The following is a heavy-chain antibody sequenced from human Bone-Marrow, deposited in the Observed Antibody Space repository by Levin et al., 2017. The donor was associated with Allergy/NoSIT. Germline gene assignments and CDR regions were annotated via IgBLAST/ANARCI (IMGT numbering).Heavy chain of an antibody. CDR2: ISSSGSTI. CDR3: ARDNYYDSSGYYFLPHGDAFDI. D-gene: IGHD3-22*01. J-gene: IGHJ3*02. Sequence: PGGSLRLSCAASGFTFSDYYMSWIRQAPGKGLEWVSYISSSGSTIYYADSVKGRFTISRDNAKNSLYLQMNSLRAEDTAVYYCARDNYYDSSGYYFLPHGDAFDIWGQGTMVTVSS. CDR1: GFTFSDYY. V-gene: IGHV3-11*01.